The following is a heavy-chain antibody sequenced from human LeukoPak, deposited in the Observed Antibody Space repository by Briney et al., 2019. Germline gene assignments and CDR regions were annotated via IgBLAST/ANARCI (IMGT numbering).Heavy chain of an antibody. Sequence: PSETLSLTCAVYGGSFSGYYWSWIRQPPGKGLEWIGEINHSGSTNYNPSLKSRVTISVDTSKNQFSLKLSSVTAADTAVYYCARRLGTIFGVVRRRRGFDYWGQGTLVTVSS. V-gene: IGHV4-34*01. CDR3: ARRLGTIFGVVRRRRGFDY. J-gene: IGHJ4*02. D-gene: IGHD3-3*01. CDR1: GGSFSGYY. CDR2: INHSGST.